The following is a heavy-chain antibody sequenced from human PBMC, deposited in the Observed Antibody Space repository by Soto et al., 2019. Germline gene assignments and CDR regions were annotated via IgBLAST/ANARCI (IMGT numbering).Heavy chain of an antibody. CDR1: GCSISTYY. Sequence: ASETLSLTCSVSGCSISTYYWNWIRQPPGKGLEWIGYIYYSGSTYYNPSLESRVTISLDTSKNQFSLKLSSVTAADTAFYYCARRVCSSFTCYPAYANWFDPWGQGTLVTVSS. CDR3: ARRVCSSFTCYPAYANWFDP. CDR2: IYYSGST. D-gene: IGHD2-2*01. V-gene: IGHV4-59*08. J-gene: IGHJ5*02.